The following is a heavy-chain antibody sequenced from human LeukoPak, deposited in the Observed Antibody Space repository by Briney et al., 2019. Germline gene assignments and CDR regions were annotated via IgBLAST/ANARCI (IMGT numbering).Heavy chain of an antibody. D-gene: IGHD4-11*01. Sequence: PGGSLRLSCAASGFTVSSNYMSWVRQAPGKGLEWVSVIYSGGSTYYADSVKGRFTISRDNSKSTLYIQMNSLRAEDTAVYYCARVLTTITQALDYWGQGTLVTVSS. J-gene: IGHJ4*02. CDR1: GFTVSSNY. CDR2: IYSGGST. V-gene: IGHV3-53*01. CDR3: ARVLTTITQALDY.